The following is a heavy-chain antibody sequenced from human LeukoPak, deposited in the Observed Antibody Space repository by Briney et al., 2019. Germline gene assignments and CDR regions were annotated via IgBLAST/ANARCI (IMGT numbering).Heavy chain of an antibody. D-gene: IGHD2-15*01. CDR2: IKSRSDGGTT. CDR3: ATYSLSWY. J-gene: IGHJ4*02. V-gene: IGHV3-15*01. CDR1: GFTFTNAW. Sequence: GGSLRLSCATSGFTFTNAWMSWVRQAPGKGLEWVARIKSRSDGGTTDYTAPVKGRFTISRDDSKDTVFLQMNSLKTEDTAVYYCATYSLSWYWGQGTLVTVSS.